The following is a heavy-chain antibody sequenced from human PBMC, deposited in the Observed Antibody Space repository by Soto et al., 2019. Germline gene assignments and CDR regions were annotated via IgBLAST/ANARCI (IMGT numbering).Heavy chain of an antibody. Sequence: PSETLSLTCTVSGGSINDYSWGWTRQPPGKGLEWIAYGLRPDYTGYNPSLRNRVTISSDTSKNQFSLRLISVTAADTAVYYCVAGPDRAKSAYWGQGTLVTVSS. CDR2: GLRPDYT. J-gene: IGHJ4*01. V-gene: IGHV4-59*01. CDR3: VAGPDRAKSAY. CDR1: GGSINDYS.